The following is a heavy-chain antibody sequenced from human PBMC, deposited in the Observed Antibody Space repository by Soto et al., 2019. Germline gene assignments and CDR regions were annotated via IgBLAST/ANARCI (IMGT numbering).Heavy chain of an antibody. CDR2: INAGNGNT. J-gene: IGHJ3*02. Sequence: QVQLVQSGAEVKKPGASVKVSCKASGYTFTSYAMHWVRQAPGQRLEWMGWINAGNGNTKYSQKFQGRVTITRDTSDRTAYLELSSLRSEDTAVYYCARDFPLAQLKKYSSGSPYFDIWGQGTMVTVSS. CDR3: ARDFPLAQLKKYSSGSPYFDI. CDR1: GYTFTSYA. V-gene: IGHV1-3*01. D-gene: IGHD6-25*01.